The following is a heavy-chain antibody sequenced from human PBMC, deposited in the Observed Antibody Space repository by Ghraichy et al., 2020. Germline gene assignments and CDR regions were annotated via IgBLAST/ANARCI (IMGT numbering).Heavy chain of an antibody. J-gene: IGHJ6*03. V-gene: IGHV1-3*01. CDR1: GYTFTSYA. CDR3: ARDGPSIPPYYYMDV. D-gene: IGHD6-6*01. CDR2: INAGNGNT. Sequence: ASVKVSCKASGYTFTSYAMHWVRQAPGQRLEWMGWINAGNGNTKYSQKFQGRVTITRDTSASTAYMELSSLRSEDTAVYYCARDGPSIPPYYYMDVWGKGTTVTVSS.